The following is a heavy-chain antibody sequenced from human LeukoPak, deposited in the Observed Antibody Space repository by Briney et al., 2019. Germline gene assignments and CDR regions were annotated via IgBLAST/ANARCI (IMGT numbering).Heavy chain of an antibody. CDR2: ISGSDGST. CDR3: ARGRYYLDS. J-gene: IGHJ4*02. CDR1: GFTFSSYA. Sequence: GGSLRLSCAASGFTFSSYAMSWVRQAPGKGLGWFSAISGSDGSTYYADSVKGRFTISRDNSKNTLYLQMNSLRVEDTAVYYCARGRYYLDSWGQGTLVTVSS. D-gene: IGHD4-17*01. V-gene: IGHV3-23*01.